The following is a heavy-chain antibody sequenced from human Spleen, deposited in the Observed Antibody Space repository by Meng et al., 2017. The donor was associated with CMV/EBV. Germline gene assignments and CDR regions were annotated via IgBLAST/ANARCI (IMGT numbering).Heavy chain of an antibody. CDR3: ARGFWSGSNWFDP. CDR1: GYTFTSYY. D-gene: IGHD3-3*01. V-gene: IGHV1-46*01. Sequence: KAYGYTFTSYYMHWVRQAPGQGLEWMGIINPSGGTTSYAQKFQGRVTMTRDTSTSTVYMDLSSLRSEDTAMYYCARGFWSGSNWFDPWGQGTLVTVSS. CDR2: INPSGGTT. J-gene: IGHJ5*02.